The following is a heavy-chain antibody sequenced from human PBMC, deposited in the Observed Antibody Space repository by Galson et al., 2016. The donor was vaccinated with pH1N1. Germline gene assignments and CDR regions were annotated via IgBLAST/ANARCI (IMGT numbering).Heavy chain of an antibody. D-gene: IGHD2-21*02. CDR1: GGTFSSFG. Sequence: SVKVSCKASGGTFSSFGISWVRQAPGQGLEWMGGIIGMFAKTNYAQKFQGRVTITADELTSTAYMDLSSLTSEDTAVYYCVRVNGDREGFGYHYGLDVWGQGTTVTVSS. J-gene: IGHJ6*02. V-gene: IGHV1-69*13. CDR2: IIGMFAKT. CDR3: VRVNGDREGFGYHYGLDV.